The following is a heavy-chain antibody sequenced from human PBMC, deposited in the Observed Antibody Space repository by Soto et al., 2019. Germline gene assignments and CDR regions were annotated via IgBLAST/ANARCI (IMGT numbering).Heavy chain of an antibody. CDR3: AKDGDFRIFDGWLDA. Sequence: QVQVVESGGGVVQPGRSLRLSCAASGFTFSNYGMHWVRQAPGKGLEWVAVISYDGNREYYIDSVKGRFTISRDNSENTVHLQMNSLIGEDTAVYYCAKDGDFRIFDGWLDAWGQGTLVTVSS. V-gene: IGHV3-30*18. D-gene: IGHD3-3*01. CDR2: ISYDGNRE. J-gene: IGHJ5*02. CDR1: GFTFSNYG.